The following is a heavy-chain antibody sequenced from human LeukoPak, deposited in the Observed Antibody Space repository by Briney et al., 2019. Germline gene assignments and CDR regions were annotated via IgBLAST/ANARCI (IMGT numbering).Heavy chain of an antibody. D-gene: IGHD6-19*01. V-gene: IGHV1-18*01. CDR3: ARERRSSGWYRDFNY. CDR1: GFIFTSYG. CDR2: ISAYNGNT. J-gene: IGHJ4*02. Sequence: TSVKVSCKASGFIFTSYGISWVRQAPGQGLEWMGWISAYNGNTNYAQKLQGRVTMTTDTSTSTAHMELRSLRSDDTAVYYCARERRSSGWYRDFNYWGQGTLVTVSS.